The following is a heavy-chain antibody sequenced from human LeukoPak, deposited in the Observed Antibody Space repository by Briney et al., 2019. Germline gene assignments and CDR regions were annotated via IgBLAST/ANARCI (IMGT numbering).Heavy chain of an antibody. D-gene: IGHD6-13*01. Sequence: GGSLRLSCAASGFTFSYYSMNWVRQAPGRGLEWVSCISSSSSLIFYSDSVRGRFTISRDNAKNLLYLHMDSLRVEDTAVYYCAKVDRGDYSSSPVPYYNYYMNVWGKGTTVTVSS. V-gene: IGHV3-21*01. CDR3: AKVDRGDYSSSPVPYYNYYMNV. CDR2: ISSSSSLI. J-gene: IGHJ6*03. CDR1: GFTFSYYS.